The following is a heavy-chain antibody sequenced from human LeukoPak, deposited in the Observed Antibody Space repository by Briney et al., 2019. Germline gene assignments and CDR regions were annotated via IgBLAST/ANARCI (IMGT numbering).Heavy chain of an antibody. V-gene: IGHV3-7*01. CDR3: ARGPGEADV. CDR2: IKQDGSEK. CDR1: GFTFSSYW. J-gene: IGHJ6*02. D-gene: IGHD1-14*01. Sequence: GGSLRLSCAASGFTFSSYWMSWVRQAPGKGLEWVANIKQDGSEKYYGDSVKGRFTVSRDNAKNSLYLQMNSLRAADTAVYYCARGPGEADVWGQGTTVTVSS.